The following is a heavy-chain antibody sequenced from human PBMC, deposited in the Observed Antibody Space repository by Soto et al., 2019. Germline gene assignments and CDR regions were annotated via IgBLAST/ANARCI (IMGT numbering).Heavy chain of an antibody. CDR3: SRLPPHSRGAPLDY. Sequence: GGSLRLSCITSGFTFGDYAMIWFRQAPGKGLEWVSFITSKRYGGKTEYAASVKGRFTISRDDSKSVAYLQMNSLRTDDTAVYYCSRLPPHSRGAPLDYWGQGTLVTVSS. CDR2: ITSKRYGGKT. J-gene: IGHJ4*02. CDR1: GFTFGDYA. V-gene: IGHV3-49*03. D-gene: IGHD1-26*01.